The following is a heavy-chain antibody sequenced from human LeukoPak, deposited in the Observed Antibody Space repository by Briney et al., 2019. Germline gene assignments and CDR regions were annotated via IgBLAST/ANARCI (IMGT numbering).Heavy chain of an antibody. CDR3: AREPAVAGSGDAFDV. CDR2: VSHDGINK. D-gene: IGHD6-19*01. V-gene: IGHV3-30*03. CDR1: GFTFSSYG. J-gene: IGHJ3*01. Sequence: GRSLRLSCAASGFTFSSYGMHWVRQAPGKGLEWVAAVSHDGINKYYADSVKGRFTISRDTSKNTLYVQMNSLGADDTAVYFCAREPAVAGSGDAFDVWGQGTMVTVSS.